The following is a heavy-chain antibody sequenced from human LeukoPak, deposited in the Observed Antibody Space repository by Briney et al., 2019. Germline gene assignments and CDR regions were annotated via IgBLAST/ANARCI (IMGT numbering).Heavy chain of an antibody. CDR2: ISGSGGST. D-gene: IGHD5-24*01. CDR3: ARAIDGYKSLNSRQLDY. V-gene: IGHV3-23*01. CDR1: GFTLSSYA. Sequence: PGGSLRLSCAPSGFTLSSYAMSWVRQAPGKGLEWVSAISGSGGSTYYADSVKGRFTISRDNSRNTLFLQMNSLRAEDTAVYYCARAIDGYKSLNSRQLDYWGQGTLVIVSS. J-gene: IGHJ4*02.